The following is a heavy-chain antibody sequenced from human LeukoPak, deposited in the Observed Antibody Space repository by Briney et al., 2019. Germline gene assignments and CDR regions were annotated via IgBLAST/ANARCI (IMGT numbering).Heavy chain of an antibody. J-gene: IGHJ5*02. Sequence: ASVEVSCKASGYTFTSYDINWVRQATGQGLEWMGWMNPNSGNTGYAQKFQGRVTITRNTSISTAYMELSSLRSEDTAVYYCARASSSWSIGDWFDPWGQGTLVTVSS. D-gene: IGHD6-13*01. CDR1: GYTFTSYD. V-gene: IGHV1-8*03. CDR2: MNPNSGNT. CDR3: ARASSSWSIGDWFDP.